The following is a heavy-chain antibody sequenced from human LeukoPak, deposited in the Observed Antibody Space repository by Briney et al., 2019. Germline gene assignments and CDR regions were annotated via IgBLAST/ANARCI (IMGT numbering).Heavy chain of an antibody. Sequence: GGSLRLSCAASGFTFSTYNINWVRQAPGKGLEWLLYIGSSASDIYYADSLRGRFTITRDNANNSLYLQMNSLRDEDTAVYYCARDPGGGFSAFDLWGQGTMVTVSS. D-gene: IGHD4-23*01. V-gene: IGHV3-48*02. J-gene: IGHJ3*01. CDR3: ARDPGGGFSAFDL. CDR1: GFTFSTYN. CDR2: IGSSASDI.